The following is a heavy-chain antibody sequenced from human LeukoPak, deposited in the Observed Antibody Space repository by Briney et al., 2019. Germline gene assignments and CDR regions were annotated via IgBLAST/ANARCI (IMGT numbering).Heavy chain of an antibody. Sequence: SETLPLTCTVSGGSISSSSYYWSWIRQPPGKGLEWIGYIYTSGSTNYNPSLKSRVTISVDTSKNQFSLKLSSVTAADTAVYYCARVAVSSSWFIDYWGQGTLVTVSS. J-gene: IGHJ4*02. CDR3: ARVAVSSSWFIDY. CDR2: IYTSGST. CDR1: GGSISSSSYY. D-gene: IGHD6-13*01. V-gene: IGHV4-61*05.